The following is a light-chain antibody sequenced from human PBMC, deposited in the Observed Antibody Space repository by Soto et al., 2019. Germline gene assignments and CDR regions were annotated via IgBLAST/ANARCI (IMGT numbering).Light chain of an antibody. CDR2: AAS. CDR1: QNIRNY. Sequence: ASVGDRFPIPCRASQNIRNYLNWYQQKPGKAPKLLIFAASSLQSGVPSRFSGSRSGPDFTLTISSLQPEDFATYYCQQSYSSPPTFGQGTKVDIK. CDR3: QQSYSSPPT. J-gene: IGKJ1*01. V-gene: IGKV1-39*01.